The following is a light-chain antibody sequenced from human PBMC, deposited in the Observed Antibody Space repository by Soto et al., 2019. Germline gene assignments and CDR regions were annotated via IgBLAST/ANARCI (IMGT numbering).Light chain of an antibody. CDR2: QAS. V-gene: IGKV1-5*03. CDR3: QQYISASRT. J-gene: IGKJ2*02. CDR1: RSISTW. Sequence: DIPMTQSPSTLSASVGDRVTINCRASRSISTWLAWYQHRPGKAPKLLIYQASSLEDGVPSRFSGSGSGTEFTLTISSLQPDDFATYYCQQYISASRTFGQGTKVESK.